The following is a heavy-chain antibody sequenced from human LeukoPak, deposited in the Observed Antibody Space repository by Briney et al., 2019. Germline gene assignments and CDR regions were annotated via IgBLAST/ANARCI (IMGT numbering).Heavy chain of an antibody. J-gene: IGHJ4*02. V-gene: IGHV1-8*01. CDR3: ARGKVTMVRGVIITSFDY. CDR1: GYTFTSYD. Sequence: ASVKVSCKASGYTFTSYDINWVRQATGQGLEWMGWVNPNSGNTGYAQKFQGRVTMTRNTSISTAYMELSSLRSEDTAVYYCARGKVTMVRGVIITSFDYWGQGTLVTVSS. CDR2: VNPNSGNT. D-gene: IGHD3-10*01.